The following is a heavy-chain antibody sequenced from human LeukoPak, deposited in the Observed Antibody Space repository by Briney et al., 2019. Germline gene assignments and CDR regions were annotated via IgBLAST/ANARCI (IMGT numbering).Heavy chain of an antibody. CDR2: IYHSGTT. V-gene: IGHV4-38-2*01. CDR3: ARMPYGGFEC. D-gene: IGHD4-23*01. Sequence: SETLSLTCAVSGYSISSGYQRGWLRQPPGKGLEWIGSIYHSGTTYHSPSLKSRVTMSVDTSKNQFSVKLSSVTAEDTAVYYCARMPYGGFECWGQGALVTVSS. J-gene: IGHJ4*02. CDR1: GYSISSGYQ.